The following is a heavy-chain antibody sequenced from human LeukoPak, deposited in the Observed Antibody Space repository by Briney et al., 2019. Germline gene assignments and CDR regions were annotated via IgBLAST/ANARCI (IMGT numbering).Heavy chain of an antibody. CDR2: ISGSGGST. J-gene: IGHJ4*02. V-gene: IGHV3-23*01. Sequence: GGSLRLSCAASGFTFSGYAMSWVRQAPGKGLEWVSAISGSGGSTYYADSVKGRFTISRDNSKNTLYLQMNSLRAEDTAVYYCAKSLGRGILVIVNAPDYWGQGTLVTVSS. D-gene: IGHD3-22*01. CDR1: GFTFSGYA. CDR3: AKSLGRGILVIVNAPDY.